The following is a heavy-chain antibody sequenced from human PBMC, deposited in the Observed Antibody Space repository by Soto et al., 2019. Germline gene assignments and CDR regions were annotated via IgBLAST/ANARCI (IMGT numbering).Heavy chain of an antibody. J-gene: IGHJ4*02. CDR1: GFTFSSYG. V-gene: IGHV3-33*06. D-gene: IGHD3-22*01. CDR3: AKEATENYYDSSAYYY. Sequence: GGSLRLSCAASGFTFSSYGMHWVRQSPGNGLEWVAVIWYDGSNKYYADSVKGRFTISRDNSKNTLYLQMNSLRAEDTAVYYCAKEATENYYDSSAYYYWGQGTLVTVSS. CDR2: IWYDGSNK.